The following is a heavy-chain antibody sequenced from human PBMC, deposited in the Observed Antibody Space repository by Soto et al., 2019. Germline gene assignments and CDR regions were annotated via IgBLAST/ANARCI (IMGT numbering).Heavy chain of an antibody. Sequence: SETLSLTCAVYGGSFSGYYWSWIRQPPGKGLEWIGEINHSGSTNYNPSLKSRVTISVDTSKNQFSLKLSSVTAADTAVYYCASGSITGTTQEDYWGQGTLVTVPS. V-gene: IGHV4-34*01. CDR3: ASGSITGTTQEDY. CDR2: INHSGST. D-gene: IGHD1-7*01. CDR1: GGSFSGYY. J-gene: IGHJ4*02.